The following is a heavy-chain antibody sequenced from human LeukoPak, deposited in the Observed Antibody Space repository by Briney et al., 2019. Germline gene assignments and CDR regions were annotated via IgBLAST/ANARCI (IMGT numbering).Heavy chain of an antibody. J-gene: IGHJ6*02. CDR3: ARELSYGIDV. D-gene: IGHD3-16*02. CDR2: IYSGGST. CDR1: GFTVSSNY. Sequence: GGSLRLACAAAGFTVSSNYMSWVRQAPGKGLEWVSVIYSGGSTYYADSVKGRFTISRDNSKNTPYLRMNSLRAEDTDVYYCARELSYGIDVWGREPTVT. V-gene: IGHV3-66*01.